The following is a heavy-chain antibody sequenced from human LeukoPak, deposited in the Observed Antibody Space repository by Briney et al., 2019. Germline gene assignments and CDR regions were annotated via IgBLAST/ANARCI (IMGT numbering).Heavy chain of an antibody. CDR2: ISSSSSDI. D-gene: IGHD3-9*01. J-gene: IGHJ4*02. Sequence: GGSLSLSCAASGLTFSSYWMHWVRRGPGEGLEWVSSISSSSSDIYYADSVKGRFTISRDNAKNSLSLQMHSPRAQDTAASYCATDQTIRYFDWLLHDYWGQGTLATVSS. V-gene: IGHV3-21*01. CDR3: ATDQTIRYFDWLLHDY. CDR1: GLTFSSYW.